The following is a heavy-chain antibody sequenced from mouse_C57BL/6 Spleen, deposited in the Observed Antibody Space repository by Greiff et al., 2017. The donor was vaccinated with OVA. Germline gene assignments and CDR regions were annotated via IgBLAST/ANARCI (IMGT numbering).Heavy chain of an antibody. CDR3: ARHEGKGAMDY. J-gene: IGHJ4*01. CDR2: ISNLAYSI. V-gene: IGHV5-15*01. Sequence: EVNLVESGGGLVQPGGSLKLSCAASGFTFSDYGMAWVRQAPRKGPEWVAFISNLAYSIYYADTVTGRFTISRENAKNTLYLEMSSLRSEDTAMYYCARHEGKGAMDYWGQGTSVTVSS. CDR1: GFTFSDYG.